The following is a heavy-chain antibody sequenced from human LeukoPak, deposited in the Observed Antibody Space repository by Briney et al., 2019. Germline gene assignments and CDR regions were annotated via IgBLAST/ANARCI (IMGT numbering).Heavy chain of an antibody. D-gene: IGHD3-22*01. J-gene: IGHJ4*02. CDR1: GFTFDDYG. V-gene: IGHV3-20*04. CDR2: INWNDGST. CDR3: ARSYYYDSSGYDGDY. Sequence: GGSLRLSCAASGFTFDDYGMSWVRQAPGKGLEWVSGINWNDGSTGYADSVKGRFTISRDNAKNTLYLQMNSLRAEDTAVYYCARSYYYDSSGYDGDYWGQGTLVTVSS.